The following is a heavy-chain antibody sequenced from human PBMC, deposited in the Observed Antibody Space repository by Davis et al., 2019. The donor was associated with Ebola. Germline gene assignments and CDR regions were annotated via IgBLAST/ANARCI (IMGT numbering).Heavy chain of an antibody. CDR3: AKDNRNIWSEV. J-gene: IGHJ3*01. D-gene: IGHD2/OR15-2a*01. Sequence: PGGSLRLSCAASGFTFSSFAMSWVRQAPGKGLEWVSAISGSGDSTYYADSVKGRFTISRDNSKNTLYLQMNGLRVEDTAIYYCAKDNRNIWSEVWGQGTMVTVSS. CDR1: GFTFSSFA. V-gene: IGHV3-23*01. CDR2: ISGSGDST.